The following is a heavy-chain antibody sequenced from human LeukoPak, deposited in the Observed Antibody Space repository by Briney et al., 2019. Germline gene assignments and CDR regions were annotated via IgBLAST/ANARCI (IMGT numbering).Heavy chain of an antibody. CDR2: IGTSGNT. Sequence: GGSLRLSCAAFGFTVTSFGMNWVRQAPGKGLEWVSGIGTSGNTYYADSVKGRVSISRDTSKNTVYLQMNSLSVEDTAVYYCAKDRGSSGWFPDYWGQGTLVTVSS. CDR3: AKDRGSSGWFPDY. J-gene: IGHJ4*02. D-gene: IGHD6-19*01. V-gene: IGHV3-23*01. CDR1: GFTVTSFG.